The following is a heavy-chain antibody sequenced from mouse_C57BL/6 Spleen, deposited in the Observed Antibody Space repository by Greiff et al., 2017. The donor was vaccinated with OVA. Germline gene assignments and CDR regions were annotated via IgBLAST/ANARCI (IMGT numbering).Heavy chain of an antibody. J-gene: IGHJ2*01. CDR3: ARFYGSMD. D-gene: IGHD1-1*01. CDR1: GYTFTSYD. Sequence: VKVVESGPELVKPGASVKLSCKASGYTFTSYDINWVKQRPGQGLEWIGWIYPRDGSTKYNEKFKGKATLTVDTSSSTAYMELHSLTSEDSAVYFCARFYGSMDWGQGTTLTVSS. CDR2: IYPRDGST. V-gene: IGHV1-85*01.